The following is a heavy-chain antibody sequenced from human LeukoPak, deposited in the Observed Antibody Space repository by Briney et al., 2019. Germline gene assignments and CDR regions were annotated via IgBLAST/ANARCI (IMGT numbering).Heavy chain of an antibody. Sequence: SATLSLTCPVSGSISSIYWSWFRQPHGKGLEWIGYIDTSGSTNYNPSLKSRVNISLDTSKNQFSLDLSSVTAADTAVYYSARQKCTSTSCLTKNAFDIWGQGTMVTVSS. CDR3: ARQKCTSTSCLTKNAFDI. V-gene: IGHV4-4*09. CDR1: GSISSIY. J-gene: IGHJ3*02. CDR2: IDTSGST. D-gene: IGHD2-2*01.